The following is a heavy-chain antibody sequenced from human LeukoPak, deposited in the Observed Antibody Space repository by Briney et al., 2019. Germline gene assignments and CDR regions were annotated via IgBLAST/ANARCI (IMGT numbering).Heavy chain of an antibody. CDR2: TYDSGTIYDSGSR. V-gene: IGHV4-59*01. Sequence: KPSETLSLTCTVSGGSTSSNYWSWIRQPPGKRLEWIGYTYDSGTIYDSGSRNYNPSPKSRVTISVDTSKNQFSLKLRSVTAADTAVYYCVKDHPYSSTGYSGWFDPWGQGTLVTVSS. J-gene: IGHJ5*02. D-gene: IGHD2-2*01. CDR1: GGSTSSNY. CDR3: VKDHPYSSTGYSGWFDP.